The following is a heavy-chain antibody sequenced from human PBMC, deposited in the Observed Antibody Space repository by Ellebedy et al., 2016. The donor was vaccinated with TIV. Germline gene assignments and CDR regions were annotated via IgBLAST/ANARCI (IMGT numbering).Heavy chain of an antibody. J-gene: IGHJ4*02. Sequence: ASVKVSCKASGYTFTSYYMHWVRQAPGQGLEWMGIINPSGGSTSYAQKFQGRVTMTTDTSTSTAYMELSSLRSEDTAVYYCASGQAYSSGWYYFDYWGQGTLVTVSS. CDR2: INPSGGST. CDR1: GYTFTSYY. CDR3: ASGQAYSSGWYYFDY. V-gene: IGHV1-46*01. D-gene: IGHD6-19*01.